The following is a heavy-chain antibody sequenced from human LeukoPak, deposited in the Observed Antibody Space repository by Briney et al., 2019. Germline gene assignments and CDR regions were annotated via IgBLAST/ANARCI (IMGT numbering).Heavy chain of an antibody. D-gene: IGHD3-3*01. V-gene: IGHV4-30-4*01. J-gene: IGHJ4*02. CDR3: ARVRGIRFLEWLSFDY. CDR2: IYYSGST. Sequence: PSETLSLTCTVSGGSISSGDYYWSWIRQPPGKGLEWLGYIYYSGSTYYNPSLKSRVTISVDTSKNQFSLKLSSVTAADTAVYYCARVRGIRFLEWLSFDYWGQGTLVTVSS. CDR1: GGSISSGDYY.